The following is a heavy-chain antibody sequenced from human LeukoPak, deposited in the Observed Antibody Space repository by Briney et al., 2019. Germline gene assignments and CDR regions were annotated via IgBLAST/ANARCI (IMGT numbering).Heavy chain of an antibody. D-gene: IGHD3-3*01. CDR2: ISSSSSTI. CDR1: GFTFSSYS. Sequence: GGSLRLSCAASGFTFSSYSMNWVRQAPGKGLEWVSYISSSSSTIYYADSVKGRFTISRDNSKNTLYLQMNSLRAEDTAVYYCARDLYYDFWNYGMDVWGQGTTVTVSS. J-gene: IGHJ6*02. V-gene: IGHV3-48*01. CDR3: ARDLYYDFWNYGMDV.